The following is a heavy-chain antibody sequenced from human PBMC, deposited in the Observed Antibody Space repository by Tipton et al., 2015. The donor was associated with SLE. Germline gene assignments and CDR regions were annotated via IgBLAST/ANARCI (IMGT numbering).Heavy chain of an antibody. J-gene: IGHJ3*02. D-gene: IGHD1-1*01. CDR1: GGSISSTGYS. V-gene: IGHV4-39*07. CDR3: AGTGKDAFDI. Sequence: LRLSCSVSGGSISSTGYSWGWIRQPPGKGLEWIGSIYYSGSTYYNPSLKSRVTISVDTSKNLFSLKLSSVTAADTAVYYCAGTGKDAFDIWGQGTMVTVSS. CDR2: IYYSGST.